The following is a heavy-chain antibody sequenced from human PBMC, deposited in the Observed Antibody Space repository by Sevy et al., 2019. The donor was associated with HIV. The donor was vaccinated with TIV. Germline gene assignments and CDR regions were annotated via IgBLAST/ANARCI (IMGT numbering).Heavy chain of an antibody. V-gene: IGHV3-30*02. D-gene: IGHD4-17*01. Sequence: GGSLRLSCAASGFIFKSYGMHWVRQAPGKGLEWVTFIRNDGSTKYYADSVRGRFTASRDNSKNNLYLQMNSLRPEDTAVYYCVKGPHPAVTTSYALDVWGQGTTVTVSS. J-gene: IGHJ6*02. CDR3: VKGPHPAVTTSYALDV. CDR2: IRNDGSTK. CDR1: GFIFKSYG.